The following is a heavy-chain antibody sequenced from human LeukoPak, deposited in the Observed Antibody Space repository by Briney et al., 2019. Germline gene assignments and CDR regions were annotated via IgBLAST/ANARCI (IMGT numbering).Heavy chain of an antibody. J-gene: IGHJ4*02. Sequence: ASVKVSCKVSGYTLTELSMHWVRQAPGKGLEWMGGFDPEDGETIYAQKFQGRVTMTEDTSTDTAYMELSSLRSEDTAVYYCARDGGVVGLTSKKYFDFWGQGTLVTVSS. CDR2: FDPEDGET. CDR1: GYTLTELS. CDR3: ARDGGVVGLTSKKYFDF. D-gene: IGHD1-26*01. V-gene: IGHV1-24*01.